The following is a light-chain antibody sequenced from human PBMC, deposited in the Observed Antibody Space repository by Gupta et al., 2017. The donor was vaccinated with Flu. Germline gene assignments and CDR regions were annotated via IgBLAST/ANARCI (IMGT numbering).Light chain of an antibody. CDR1: SSDVGGYNY. CDR2: DVS. J-gene: IGLJ1*01. V-gene: IGLV2-14*04. Sequence: SITISCTGTSSDVGGYNYVSWYQQHPGKAPNLMIYDVSNRPSGVSNRFSGSKSGNTASLTISGLQADDEADYYCSSYTRSVTFVFGTGTKVTVL. CDR3: SSYTRSVTFV.